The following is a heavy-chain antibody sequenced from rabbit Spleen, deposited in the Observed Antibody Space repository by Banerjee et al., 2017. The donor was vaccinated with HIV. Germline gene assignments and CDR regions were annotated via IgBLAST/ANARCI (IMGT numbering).Heavy chain of an antibody. CDR2: VGVTTGNT. D-gene: IGHD5-1*01. Sequence: QQLVESGGGLVKPGASLTLTCKASGFSFSSGYYMCWVRQAPGKGLEWIACVGVTTGNTYYASWAKGRFTISKTSSTTVTLQMTSLTAADTATYFCAKSDNSYSLWGPGTLVTVS. CDR1: GFSFSSGYY. J-gene: IGHJ4*01. CDR3: AKSDNSYSL. V-gene: IGHV1S40*01.